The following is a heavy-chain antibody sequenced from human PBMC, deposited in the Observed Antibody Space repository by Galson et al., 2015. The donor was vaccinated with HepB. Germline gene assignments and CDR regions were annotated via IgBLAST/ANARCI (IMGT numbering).Heavy chain of an antibody. CDR3: AIDLFGCPLGVGGWLRRPYYYYALDV. V-gene: IGHV1-24*01. D-gene: IGHD5-12*01. Sequence: SVKVSCKVSGYTLSELSMHWVRQAPGKGLEWMGGFDPKGSETIYAQKFQARVTMTEDTSTDTGYMELRSLRSEGTAVYYCAIDLFGCPLGVGGWLRRPYYYYALDVWGQGTTVTVSS. CDR2: FDPKGSET. CDR1: GYTLSELS. J-gene: IGHJ6*02.